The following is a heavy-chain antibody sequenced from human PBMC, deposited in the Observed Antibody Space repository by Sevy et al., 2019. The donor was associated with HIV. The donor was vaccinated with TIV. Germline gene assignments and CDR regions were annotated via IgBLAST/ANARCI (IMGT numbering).Heavy chain of an antibody. J-gene: IGHJ4*02. D-gene: IGHD2-2*02. CDR3: ARLWWDVVDAPGATPGCYFDS. Sequence: SETLSLTCSVSGDSINNYYWSWIRQPPGKGLEWIGYTSYSGTTNYSPSLKSRVDISVDTPMHHFSLKINSVTAADTAVYYCARLWWDVVDAPGATPGCYFDSWGQGILVTVSS. V-gene: IGHV4-59*12. CDR1: GDSINNYY. CDR2: TSYSGTT.